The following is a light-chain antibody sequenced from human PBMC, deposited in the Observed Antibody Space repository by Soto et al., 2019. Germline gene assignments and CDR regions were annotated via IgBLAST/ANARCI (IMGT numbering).Light chain of an antibody. CDR3: TSFTTSTTYV. CDR1: SSDVGSYNR. J-gene: IGLJ1*01. Sequence: LTQPPSVSGSPGQSVAVSCTGSSSDVGSYNRVSWYQQPPGAAPKLIIYEVNNRPSGVPDRFSGSKSGNTASLTISGLRAEDEADYYCTSFTTSTTYVFGTGTRSPS. V-gene: IGLV2-18*02. CDR2: EVN.